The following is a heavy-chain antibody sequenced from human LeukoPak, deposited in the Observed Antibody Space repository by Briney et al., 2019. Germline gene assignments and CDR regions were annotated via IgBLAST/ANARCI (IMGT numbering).Heavy chain of an antibody. J-gene: IGHJ4*02. CDR1: GFTFSDHY. D-gene: IGHD3-10*01. V-gene: IGHV3-48*04. Sequence: QPGGSLRLSCTASGFTFSDHYMDWVRQAPGKGLEWVSYISSSSSTIYYADSVKGRFTISRDNAKNSLYLQMNSLRAEDTAVYYCARVGYFYASGSDYWGQGTLVTVSS. CDR3: ARVGYFYASGSDY. CDR2: ISSSSSTI.